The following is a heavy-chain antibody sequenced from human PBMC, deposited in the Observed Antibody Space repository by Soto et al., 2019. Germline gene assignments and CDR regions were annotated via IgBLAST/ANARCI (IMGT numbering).Heavy chain of an antibody. J-gene: IGHJ4*02. V-gene: IGHV3-30-3*01. CDR1: GFTFSSYA. D-gene: IGHD5-18*01. CDR3: TRENTAMVYYFDY. Sequence: GGSLRLSCAASGFTFSSYAMHWVRQAPGKGLEWVAVISYDGSNKYYADSVKGRFTISRDDSKSIAYLQINSLKTEDTAVYYCTRENTAMVYYFDYWGQGTLVTVSS. CDR2: ISYDGSNK.